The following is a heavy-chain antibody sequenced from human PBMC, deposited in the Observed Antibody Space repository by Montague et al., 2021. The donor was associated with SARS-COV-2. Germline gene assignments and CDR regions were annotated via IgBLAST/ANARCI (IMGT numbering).Heavy chain of an antibody. CDR1: GFTFSSYW. V-gene: IGHV3-74*01. D-gene: IGHD2-2*02. CDR3: ARDQPIVVVPAAIRGYYYYGMYV. Sequence: SLRLSCAASGFTFSSYWMHWVRQAPGKGLVWVSRINSDGSSTSYADSVKGRFTISRDNAKNTLYLQMNSLRAEDTAVYYCARDQPIVVVPAAIRGYYYYGMYVWGLGTTVTVSS. CDR2: INSDGSST. J-gene: IGHJ6*02.